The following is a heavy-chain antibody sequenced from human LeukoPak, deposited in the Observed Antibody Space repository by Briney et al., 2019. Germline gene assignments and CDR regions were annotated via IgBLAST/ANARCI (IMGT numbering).Heavy chain of an antibody. CDR3: ARGYGDLPYYYYGMDV. Sequence: GGSLRLSCAASGFTFSSYSMNWVRQAPGKGLEWVSYISSSSSTIYYADSVKGRFTISRDNAKNSLYLQMNSLRAEDTAVYYCARGYGDLPYYYYGMDVWGXXTTVTVSS. CDR2: ISSSSSTI. J-gene: IGHJ6*02. V-gene: IGHV3-48*04. CDR1: GFTFSSYS. D-gene: IGHD4-17*01.